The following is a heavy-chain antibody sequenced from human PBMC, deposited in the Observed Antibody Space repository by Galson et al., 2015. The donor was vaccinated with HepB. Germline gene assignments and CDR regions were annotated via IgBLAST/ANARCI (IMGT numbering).Heavy chain of an antibody. J-gene: IGHJ4*02. V-gene: IGHV3-30*02. CDR3: ASGIADYFDY. D-gene: IGHD6-13*01. CDR2: IRYDGSNK. Sequence: SLRLSCAASGFTFSSYGMHWVRQAPGKGLEWVAFIRYDGSNKYYADSVKGRFTISRDNSRNTLYLQMNSLRAEDTAVYYCASGIADYFDYWGQGTLVTVSS. CDR1: GFTFSSYG.